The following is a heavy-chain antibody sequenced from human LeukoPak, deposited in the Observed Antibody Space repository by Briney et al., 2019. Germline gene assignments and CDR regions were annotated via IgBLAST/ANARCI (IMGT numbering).Heavy chain of an antibody. V-gene: IGHV3-53*01. Sequence: GGSLRLSCAAFGFTFRSDDMNWVRQAPGKGREWVSILDSDGSPSYSDSVMGRFTISRDNSKNTLDLQMTSLSAEDTALYYCARAAAGRAYYHYGMDVWGQGTTVTVSS. J-gene: IGHJ6*02. CDR1: GFTFRSDD. CDR2: LDSDGSP. CDR3: ARAAAGRAYYHYGMDV. D-gene: IGHD6-13*01.